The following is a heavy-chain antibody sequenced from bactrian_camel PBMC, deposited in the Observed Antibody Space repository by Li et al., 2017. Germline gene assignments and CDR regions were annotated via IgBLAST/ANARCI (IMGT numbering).Heavy chain of an antibody. V-gene: IGHV3S40*01. Sequence: VQLVESGGGSVQSGGSLRLSCVASGFTFSGFYMSWVRQAPGKGLEWVSTIASGGGSTYYADSVKGRFTISQDTAKNAVYLHLNTLKTEDMAMYYCATCGSTWDLSSWGQGTQVTVS. CDR3: ATCGSTWDLSS. CDR2: IASGGGST. D-gene: IGHD6*01. CDR1: GFTFSGFY. J-gene: IGHJ4*01.